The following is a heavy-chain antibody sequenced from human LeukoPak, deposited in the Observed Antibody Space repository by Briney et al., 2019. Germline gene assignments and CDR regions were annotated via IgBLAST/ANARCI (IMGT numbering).Heavy chain of an antibody. D-gene: IGHD3-22*01. V-gene: IGHV1-3*01. J-gene: IGHJ2*01. Sequence: ASVKLSCKASGYTFTSYAMHWVRQAPGQRLEWMGWINAGNGNTKYSQKFQGRVTITRDTSASTAYMELSSLRSEDTAVYYWAREFLGNYYDSSPNWYFDLWGRGTLVTVSS. CDR1: GYTFTSYA. CDR2: INAGNGNT. CDR3: AREFLGNYYDSSPNWYFDL.